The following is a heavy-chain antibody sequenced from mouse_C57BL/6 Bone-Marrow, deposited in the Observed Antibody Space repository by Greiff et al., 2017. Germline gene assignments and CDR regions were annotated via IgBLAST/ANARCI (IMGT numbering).Heavy chain of an antibody. D-gene: IGHD1-1*01. CDR1: GYSFTDYN. V-gene: IGHV1-39*01. CDR3: ARSTTVVPYYYAMDY. J-gene: IGHJ4*01. CDR2: INPNYGTT. Sequence: EVQLQESGPELVKPGASVKISCKASGYSFTDYNMNWVKQSNGKSLEWIGVINPNYGTTSYNQKFKGKATLTVDQSSSTAYMQLNSLTSEDSAVYYCARSTTVVPYYYAMDYWGQGTSVTVSS.